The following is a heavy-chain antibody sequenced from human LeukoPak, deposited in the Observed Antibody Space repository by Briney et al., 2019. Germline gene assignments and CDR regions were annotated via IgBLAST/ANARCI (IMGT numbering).Heavy chain of an antibody. D-gene: IGHD1-26*01. CDR3: AKGSTSAWNNWFDP. J-gene: IGHJ5*02. CDR1: GFTFSSYG. V-gene: IGHV3-30*18. Sequence: GSLRLSCAASGFTFSSYGIHWVRQAPGKGLEWVAVISYDGNNKYYADSVKGRFTISRDNSKNTPYLQMNSLRAEDTAVYYCAKGSTSAWNNWFDPWGQGTLVTVSS. CDR2: ISYDGNNK.